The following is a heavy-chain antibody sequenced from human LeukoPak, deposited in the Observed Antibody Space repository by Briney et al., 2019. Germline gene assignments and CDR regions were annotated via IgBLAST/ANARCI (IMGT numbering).Heavy chain of an antibody. CDR2: MYYNRST. Sequence: SETLSLTCTVSGGSISSYYWSWIRQPPGKGLEWIGYMYYNRSTIYNPSLKSRVTISVDTSKNQFSLKLSSVTAADTAVYYCARGGGYFLIDAFDIWGLGTMVTVSS. CDR3: ARGGGYFLIDAFDI. D-gene: IGHD3-22*01. V-gene: IGHV4-59*01. J-gene: IGHJ3*02. CDR1: GGSISSYY.